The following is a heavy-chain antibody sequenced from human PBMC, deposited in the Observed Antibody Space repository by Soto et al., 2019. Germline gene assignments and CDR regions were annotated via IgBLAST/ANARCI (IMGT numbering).Heavy chain of an antibody. CDR1: GFTFSDYG. CDR2: IPYDGTKK. CDR3: AKELSVIATVNYFDS. D-gene: IGHD4-17*01. V-gene: IGHV3-30*18. Sequence: QVQLVESGGGVVQPGRSLRLSCTASGFTFSDYGMHWVRQAPGKGLEWVAVIPYDGTKKYYADSVKGGFTISRDNSKNTLYLQMNSLRAEDTAAYYCAKELSVIATVNYFDSWGQGTLVTVSS. J-gene: IGHJ4*02.